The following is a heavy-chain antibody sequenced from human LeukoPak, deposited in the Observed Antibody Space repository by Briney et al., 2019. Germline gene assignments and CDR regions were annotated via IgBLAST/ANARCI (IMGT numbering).Heavy chain of an antibody. CDR2: IYTSGST. CDR1: GGSISSGSYY. J-gene: IGHJ5*02. Sequence: KASQTLSLTCTVSGGSISSGSYYWSRIRQPAGKGLEWIGRIYTSGSTNYNPSLKSRVTISVDTSKNQFSLKLSSVTAADTAVYYCARRSAYGSGRWEDWFDPWGQGTLVTVSS. V-gene: IGHV4-61*02. CDR3: ARRSAYGSGRWEDWFDP. D-gene: IGHD3-10*01.